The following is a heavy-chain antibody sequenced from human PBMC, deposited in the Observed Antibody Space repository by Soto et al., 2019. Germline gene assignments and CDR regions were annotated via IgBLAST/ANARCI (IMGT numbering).Heavy chain of an antibody. CDR1: GFTFSSYA. CDR2: IPSGGDDT. V-gene: IGHV3-23*01. CDR3: AKDPSTGSADY. J-gene: IGHJ4*02. D-gene: IGHD3-9*01. Sequence: EVQLLESGGGLVQPGGSLRLSCAASGFTFSSYAMSWVRQAPGKGLEWVSTIPSGGDDTYYADSVKGRFTISRDNSKNTLSLQMNSLRGEDTAVYFCAKDPSTGSADYWGQGTQVTVSS.